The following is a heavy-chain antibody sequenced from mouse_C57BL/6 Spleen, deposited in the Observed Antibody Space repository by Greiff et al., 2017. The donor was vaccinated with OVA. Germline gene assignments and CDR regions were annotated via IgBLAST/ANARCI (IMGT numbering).Heavy chain of an antibody. D-gene: IGHD2-4*01. J-gene: IGHJ3*01. CDR3: ARVYDYDVAWFAY. Sequence: EVKLMESGGGLVKPGGSLKLSCAASGFTFSSYAMSWVRQTPEKRLEWVATISDGGSYTYYPDNVKGRFTISRDNAKNNLYLQMSHLKSEDTAMYYCARVYDYDVAWFAYWGQGTLVTVSA. V-gene: IGHV5-4*03. CDR1: GFTFSSYA. CDR2: ISDGGSYT.